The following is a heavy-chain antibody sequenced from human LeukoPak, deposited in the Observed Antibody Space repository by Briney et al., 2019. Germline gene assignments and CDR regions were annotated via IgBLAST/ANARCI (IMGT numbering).Heavy chain of an antibody. D-gene: IGHD2-15*01. CDR2: INHSGST. CDR3: ARGGRVVGFDY. V-gene: IGHV4-34*01. Sequence: SETLSLTCAVYGGSFSGYYWSWIRQPPGKGLEWIGEINHSGSTNYNPSLKSRVTISLDTSKNQFSLKLSSVTAADTAVYYCARGGRVVGFDYWGQGTLVTVSS. CDR1: GGSFSGYY. J-gene: IGHJ4*02.